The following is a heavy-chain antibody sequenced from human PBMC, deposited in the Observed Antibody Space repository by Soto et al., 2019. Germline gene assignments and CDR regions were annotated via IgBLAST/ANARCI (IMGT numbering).Heavy chain of an antibody. V-gene: IGHV4-4*02. J-gene: IGHJ4*02. Sequence: QLQLQESGPGLVKPSGTLSLTCAVSGGSISSSNWWSWVCQPPGKGLEWSGGIYHSGSTNYNPSLQSRVTISVDKSKNQLSLKLSSVTAADTAVYYCARTTTAAGTTFDYWGQGTLVPVSS. D-gene: IGHD6-13*01. CDR1: GGSISSSNW. CDR3: ARTTTAAGTTFDY. CDR2: IYHSGST.